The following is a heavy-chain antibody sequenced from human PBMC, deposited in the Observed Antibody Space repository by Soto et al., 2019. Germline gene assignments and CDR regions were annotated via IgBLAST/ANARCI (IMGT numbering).Heavy chain of an antibody. D-gene: IGHD1-26*01. V-gene: IGHV3-7*04. CDR3: GRDLRDWDSGSYSYDY. J-gene: IGHJ4*02. CDR1: GFPFSSYW. Sequence: EVQLVESGGGLVQPGGSLRLSCAASGFPFSSYWMSWVRQAPGKGLEWVANIKQDGDEQYYVDSVKGRFTISRDNAKNSLYLQMNSLRADDTAVYYCGRDLRDWDSGSYSYDYWGQGTLVTVSS. CDR2: IKQDGDEQ.